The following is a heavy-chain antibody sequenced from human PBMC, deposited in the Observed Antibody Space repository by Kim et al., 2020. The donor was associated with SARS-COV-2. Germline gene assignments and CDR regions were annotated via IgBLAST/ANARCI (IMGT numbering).Heavy chain of an antibody. Sequence: SVKVSCKASGGTFSSYAISWVRQAPGQGLEWMGGIIPIFGTANYAQKFQGRVTITADESTSTAYMELSSLRSEDTAVYYCAVVVVAATPYYYYYGMDVWGQGTTVTVSS. D-gene: IGHD2-15*01. V-gene: IGHV1-69*13. CDR2: IIPIFGTA. CDR1: GGTFSSYA. CDR3: AVVVVAATPYYYYYGMDV. J-gene: IGHJ6*02.